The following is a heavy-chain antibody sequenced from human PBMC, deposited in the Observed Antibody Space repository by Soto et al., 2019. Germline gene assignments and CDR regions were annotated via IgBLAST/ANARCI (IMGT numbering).Heavy chain of an antibody. CDR1: GYTSSNFW. V-gene: IGHV5-51*01. CDR3: ARSPRSSPYFDY. J-gene: IGHJ4*02. CDR2: IYPGDYET. D-gene: IGHD6-13*01. Sequence: GESLKISCQCSGYTSSNFWIAWVRQLPGKGLEWMGIIYPGDYETRYSPSSHGKVTISADRSIGTAYLQWSSLEASDSAFYFCARSPRSSPYFDYWGQGALVTVSS.